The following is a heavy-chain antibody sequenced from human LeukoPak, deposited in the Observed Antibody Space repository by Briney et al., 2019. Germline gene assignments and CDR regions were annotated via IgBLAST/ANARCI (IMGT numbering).Heavy chain of an antibody. J-gene: IGHJ3*02. V-gene: IGHV3-33*01. CDR3: ARIYGDPTAGNAFDI. CDR1: GFTFSSHG. CDR2: IWYDGSNK. Sequence: GRSLRLSCAASGFTFSSHGMHWVRQAPGKGLEWVAVIWYDGSNKYYADSVKGRFTISRDNSKNTLYLQMNSLRAEDTAVYYCARIYGDPTAGNAFDIWGQGTMVTVSS. D-gene: IGHD4-17*01.